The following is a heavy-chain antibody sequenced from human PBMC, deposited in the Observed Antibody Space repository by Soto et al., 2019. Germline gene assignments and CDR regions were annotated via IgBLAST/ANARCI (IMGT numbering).Heavy chain of an antibody. Sequence: EVQLVESGGGLIQPGGSLRVSCAASEFTVSSNYMTWVRQAPGKGLEWVSVIDTAGRANYAESVKGRFTNSTDNSKNTLYPQMNSLRVEDTAVYYCARGATYYDFWSGHYTSYTYYGIDVWGQGTTVTVS. CDR2: IDTAGRA. CDR1: EFTVSSNY. V-gene: IGHV3-53*01. CDR3: ARGATYYDFWSGHYTSYTYYGIDV. J-gene: IGHJ6*02. D-gene: IGHD3-3*01.